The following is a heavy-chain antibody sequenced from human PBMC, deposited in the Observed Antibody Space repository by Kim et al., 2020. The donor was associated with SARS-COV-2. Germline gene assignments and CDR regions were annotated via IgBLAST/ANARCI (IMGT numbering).Heavy chain of an antibody. CDR3: AKSPQVYSGYDEYFDY. V-gene: IGHV3-23*01. J-gene: IGHJ4*02. D-gene: IGHD5-12*01. CDR2: ISGSGGST. CDR1: GFTFSSYA. Sequence: GGSLRLSCAASGFTFSSYAMSWVRQAPGKGLEWVSAISGSGGSTYYADSVKGRFTISRDNSKNTLYLQMNSLRAEDTAVYYCAKSPQVYSGYDEYFDYWGQGTLVTVSS.